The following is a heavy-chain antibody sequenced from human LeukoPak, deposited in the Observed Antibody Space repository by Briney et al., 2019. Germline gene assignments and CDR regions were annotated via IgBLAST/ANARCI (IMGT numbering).Heavy chain of an antibody. V-gene: IGHV3-23*01. CDR2: ISGSGSQT. D-gene: IGHD3-10*01. CDR3: AKEYGPGSYYYDY. Sequence: SGGSLRLSSVPSGFTFSNYAMSWVRQAPGKGLEWVSTISGSGSQTYHAASVKGRFTISRDNSRNTLYLQMNSLRAEDMAVYYCAKEYGPGSYYYDYWGQGTLVTVSS. J-gene: IGHJ4*02. CDR1: GFTFSNYA.